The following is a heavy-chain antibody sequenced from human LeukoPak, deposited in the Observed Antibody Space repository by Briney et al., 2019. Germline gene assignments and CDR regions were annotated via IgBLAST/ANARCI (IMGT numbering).Heavy chain of an antibody. J-gene: IGHJ5*02. CDR1: GGSISSDGYY. V-gene: IGHV4-61*08. CDR3: ARAYSSGSLFDP. Sequence: SETLSLTCTVSGGSISSDGYYWSWIRQLPGKGLEWIGYIYYSGSTNYNPSLKSRVTISVDTSKNQFSLKLSSVTAADTAVYYCARAYSSGSLFDPWGQGTLVTVSS. CDR2: IYYSGST. D-gene: IGHD6-19*01.